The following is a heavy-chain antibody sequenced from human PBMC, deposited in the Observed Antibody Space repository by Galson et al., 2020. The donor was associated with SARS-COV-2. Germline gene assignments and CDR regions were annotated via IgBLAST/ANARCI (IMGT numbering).Heavy chain of an antibody. CDR3: ARDQSGSFYNYYYGMDV. CDR1: GYTFTSIG. Sequence: ASVKVSCEASGYTFTSIGFSWVRQAPGQGLEWMGWISGYNGYTQYADKFQGRVTMTTDTSTSTAYMELTNLRSDDTAVYYCARDQSGSFYNYYYGMDVWGQGTTVKGSS. D-gene: IGHD1-26*01. CDR2: ISGYNGYT. V-gene: IGHV1-18*01. J-gene: IGHJ6*02.